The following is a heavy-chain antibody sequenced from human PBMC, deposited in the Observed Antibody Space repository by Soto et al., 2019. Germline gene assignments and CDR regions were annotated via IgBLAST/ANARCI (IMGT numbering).Heavy chain of an antibody. CDR3: ARDCSGGSCYPGMDV. D-gene: IGHD2-15*01. Sequence: VQLVESGGGLVKPGGSLRLSCAASGFTVNSYTIKWVRQARGKRLEWLASISSSGYIFSTDSVRGRLTISRDYAKNSVYLQIHSLRAEDTAVYFCARDCSGGSCYPGMDVWGQGTTVTVSS. J-gene: IGHJ6*02. CDR1: GFTVNSYT. V-gene: IGHV3-21*01. CDR2: ISSSGYI.